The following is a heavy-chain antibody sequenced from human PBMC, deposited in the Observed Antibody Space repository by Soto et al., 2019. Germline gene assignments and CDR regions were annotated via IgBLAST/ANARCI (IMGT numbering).Heavy chain of an antibody. CDR3: TLSYGDSYYYYYGMDV. J-gene: IGHJ6*02. D-gene: IGHD4-17*01. CDR2: IHPGDSDT. V-gene: IGHV5-51*01. CDR1: GFSFSRYT. Sequence: GESLKMSCGGSGFSFSRYTVGWVRQVPGKGLEWMGVIHPGDSDTRYSPSFQGQVTISADKSISTAYLQWSSLKASDTAMYYCTLSYGDSYYYYYGMDVWGQGTTVTVSS.